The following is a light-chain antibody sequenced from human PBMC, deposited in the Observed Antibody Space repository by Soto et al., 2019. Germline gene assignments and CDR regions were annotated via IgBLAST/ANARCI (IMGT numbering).Light chain of an antibody. CDR1: QSISSW. CDR2: KAS. CDR3: QQYNSYSPA. J-gene: IGKJ1*01. Sequence: DIQMTQSPSTLSASVGDRVTITCRASQSISSWLAWYQQKPGKAPKLLIYKASSLESGVPLRFSGSGSGTEFTLTISSLQPDDFATYYCQQYNSYSPAFGQGTKVDIK. V-gene: IGKV1-5*03.